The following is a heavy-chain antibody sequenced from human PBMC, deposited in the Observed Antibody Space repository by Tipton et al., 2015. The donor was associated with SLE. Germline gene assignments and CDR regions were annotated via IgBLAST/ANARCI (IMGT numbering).Heavy chain of an antibody. Sequence: TLSLTCNVSGGSINTYYWSWIRQPPGKGLEWIGYIYYSGSTNYNPSLKSRVTISVDTSKNQFSLKLSSVTAADTAVYYCARGRSYFDYWGQGTLVTVSS. J-gene: IGHJ4*02. CDR2: IYYSGST. CDR3: ARGRSYFDY. CDR1: GGSINTYY. V-gene: IGHV4-59*01.